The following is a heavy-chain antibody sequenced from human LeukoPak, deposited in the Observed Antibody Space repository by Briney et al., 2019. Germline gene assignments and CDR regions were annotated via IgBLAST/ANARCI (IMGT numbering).Heavy chain of an antibody. D-gene: IGHD1-14*01. CDR2: IYWDDDK. CDR3: AHRRSGYNWNHGDFDY. Sequence: SGPTLVNPTQTLTLTCSFSGFSLSTSGVGVGWIRQSPGKALEWLALIYWDDDKRYSPSLRTRLTTVKDTSNNQVVLIMTNVDPADTATYYCAHRRSGYNWNHGDFDYWGQGNLVTVSS. J-gene: IGHJ4*02. V-gene: IGHV2-5*02. CDR1: GFSLSTSGVG.